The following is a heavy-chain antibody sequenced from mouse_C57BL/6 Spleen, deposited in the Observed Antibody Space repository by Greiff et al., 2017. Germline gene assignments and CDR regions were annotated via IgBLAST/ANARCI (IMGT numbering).Heavy chain of an antibody. CDR3: ARRGLRSY. CDR1: GYTFTSYW. Sequence: LQLQQPGAELVKPGASVKLSCKASGYTFTSYWMQWVKQRPGQGLEWIGAIDPSDSYTNYNQKFKDQATFTVDTSSSTAYMQLSSLTSEDSAVFYCARRGLRSYWGQGTTLTVSS. D-gene: IGHD2-4*01. CDR2: IDPSDSYT. V-gene: IGHV1-50*01. J-gene: IGHJ2*01.